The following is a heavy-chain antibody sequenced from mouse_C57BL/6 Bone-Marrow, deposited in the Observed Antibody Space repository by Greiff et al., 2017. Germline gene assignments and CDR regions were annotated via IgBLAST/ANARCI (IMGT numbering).Heavy chain of an antibody. D-gene: IGHD1-1*01. Sequence: EVHLVESGGDLVKPGGSLKLSCAASGFTFSSYGMSWVRQTPDKRLEWVATISSGGSNTYYPDSVKGRFTISRDNAKNTLYLQMSSLKSEDTAMYYCARSPYYYGSSPAYWGQGTLVTVSA. CDR3: ARSPYYYGSSPAY. J-gene: IGHJ3*01. V-gene: IGHV5-6*01. CDR1: GFTFSSYG. CDR2: ISSGGSNT.